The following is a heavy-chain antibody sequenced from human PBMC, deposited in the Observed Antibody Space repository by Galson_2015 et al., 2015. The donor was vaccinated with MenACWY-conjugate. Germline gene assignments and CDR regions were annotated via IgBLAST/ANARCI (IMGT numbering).Heavy chain of an antibody. CDR2: IKADGSFS. D-gene: IGHD1-1*01. V-gene: IGHV3-74*01. CDR1: GFSFNNYW. CDR3: ARDNNWYFDS. J-gene: IGHJ4*02. Sequence: SLRRSCAASGFSFNNYWMHWVRQTPGKGLEWISYIKADGSFSNYADSVKGRFTISTDNAKNMVYLQMHGLGDEDTAVYFCARDNNWYFDSWGQGTLVTVSS.